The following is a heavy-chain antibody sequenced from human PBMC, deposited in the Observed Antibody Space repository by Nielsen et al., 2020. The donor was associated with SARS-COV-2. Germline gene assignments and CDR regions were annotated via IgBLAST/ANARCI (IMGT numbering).Heavy chain of an antibody. V-gene: IGHV3-30-3*01. CDR3: ARALGGSYYGGFDY. J-gene: IGHJ4*02. CDR2: ISYDGSNK. D-gene: IGHD1-26*01. Sequence: GGSLRLSCAASGFTFSSYAMHWVRQAPGKGLEWVAVISYDGSNKYYADSVKGRFTISRDNSKNTLYLQMNSLRAEDTAVYYCARALGGSYYGGFDYWGQGTLVTVSS. CDR1: GFTFSSYA.